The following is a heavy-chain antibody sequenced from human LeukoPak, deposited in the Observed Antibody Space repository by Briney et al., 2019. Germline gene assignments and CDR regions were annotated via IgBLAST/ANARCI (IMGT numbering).Heavy chain of an antibody. J-gene: IGHJ4*02. D-gene: IGHD3-9*01. CDR2: INYSGST. CDR1: GGSFSGYY. CDR3: ARRLRYFDWLLTLDY. Sequence: SETLSLTCAVYGGSFSGYYWSWIRQPPGKGLEWIGEINYSGSTNYNPSLKSRVIISVDTSKNQFSLKLSSVTAADTAVYYCARRLRYFDWLLTLDYWGQETLVTVSS. V-gene: IGHV4-34*01.